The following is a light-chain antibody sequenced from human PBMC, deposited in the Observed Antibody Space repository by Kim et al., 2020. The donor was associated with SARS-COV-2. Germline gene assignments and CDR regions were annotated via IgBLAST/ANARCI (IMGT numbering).Light chain of an antibody. J-gene: IGKJ4*01. CDR3: QQRYILPLT. Sequence: EIVLTQSPATLSLSPGERATLSCRAIQSVGNSLAWFQQKPGQAPRLLIFETSNRATGIPARFSGSGSGTGFTLTISSLEPEDFAVYYCQQRYILPLTFGGGTKVDIK. V-gene: IGKV3-11*01. CDR2: ETS. CDR1: QSVGNS.